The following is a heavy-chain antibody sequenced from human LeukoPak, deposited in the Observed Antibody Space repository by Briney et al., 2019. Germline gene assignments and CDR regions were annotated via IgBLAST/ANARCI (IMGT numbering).Heavy chain of an antibody. Sequence: ASVKSSCTASGYTFTSYGISWVRQAPGQGLEWMGWISAYNGNTNYAQKLQGRVTMTTDTSTSTAYMELRSLRSDDTAVYYCARDPVGAYCSGGSCGAYWGQGTLVTVSS. CDR3: ARDPVGAYCSGGSCGAY. CDR1: GYTFTSYG. V-gene: IGHV1-18*01. D-gene: IGHD2-15*01. J-gene: IGHJ4*02. CDR2: ISAYNGNT.